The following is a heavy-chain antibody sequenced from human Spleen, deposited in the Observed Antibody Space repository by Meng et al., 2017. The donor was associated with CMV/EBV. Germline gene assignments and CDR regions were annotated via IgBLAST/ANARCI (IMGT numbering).Heavy chain of an antibody. V-gene: IGHV3-23*03. D-gene: IGHD6-19*01. Sequence: GGSLRLSCAASGFTFDSYDMSWVRQAPGKGLEWVSVVYSGGRSTYYADSVNGRFTISRDNSKNTLYLQMNILRSEHTAVYYCAKEERSGGLDGRFDYWCQGTLVTVSS. J-gene: IGHJ4*02. CDR2: VYSGGRST. CDR1: GFTFDSYD. CDR3: AKEERSGGLDGRFDY.